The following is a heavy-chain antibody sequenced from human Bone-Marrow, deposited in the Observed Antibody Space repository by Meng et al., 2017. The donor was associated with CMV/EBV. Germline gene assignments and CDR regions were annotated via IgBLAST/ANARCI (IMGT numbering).Heavy chain of an antibody. D-gene: IGHD2-2*02. Sequence: GGSLRLSCAASGFTFSSYAMTWVRQAPGKGLEWVSGISASGGSTYYADSVKGRFTISRDNSKNTLYLQMNSLRAEDTAVYYCAKGGYCSSTSCYRAFDIWGQGTMVTVSS. CDR2: ISASGGST. CDR1: GFTFSSYA. V-gene: IGHV3-23*01. CDR3: AKGGYCSSTSCYRAFDI. J-gene: IGHJ3*02.